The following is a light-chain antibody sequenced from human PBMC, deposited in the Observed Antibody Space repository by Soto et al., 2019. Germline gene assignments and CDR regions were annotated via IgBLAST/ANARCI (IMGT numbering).Light chain of an antibody. CDR3: ESWDDSLSGVV. CDR2: SYN. V-gene: IGLV1-47*02. CDR1: SSNIGSNY. J-gene: IGLJ2*01. Sequence: QSVLTQPPSASGTPGQRVTISCSGSSSNIGSNYVYWYQQLPGAAPKLLIYSYNQRPSGVPDRVSGSKSGTSASLAISGLRSEDEADYYCESWDDSLSGVVFGGGTKLTVL.